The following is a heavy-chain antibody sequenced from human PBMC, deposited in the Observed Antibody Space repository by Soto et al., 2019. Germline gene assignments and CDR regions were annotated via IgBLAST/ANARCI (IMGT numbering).Heavy chain of an antibody. D-gene: IGHD5-18*01. V-gene: IGHV3-74*03. CDR3: ATLNSFGSDY. J-gene: IGHJ4*02. CDR1: GFSFSNLW. Sequence: PGESLKISCAASGFSFSNLWMHWVRQAPGKGLVWVSRIYSDGSGPMYADSVKGRFTISRDNAKSTLYLQMNSLRAEDTAVYYCATLNSFGSDYWGRGTLVTVSS. CDR2: IYSDGSGP.